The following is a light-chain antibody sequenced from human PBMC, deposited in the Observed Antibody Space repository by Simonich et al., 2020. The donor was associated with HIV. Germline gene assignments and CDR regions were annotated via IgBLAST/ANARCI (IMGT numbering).Light chain of an antibody. CDR1: ALPKQY. CDR2: TDN. J-gene: IGLJ3*02. CDR3: QSADSTGTYWV. V-gene: IGLV3-25*03. Sequence: SYELTQPPSVSVSPGQTARITCSGDALPKQYAYWYQQKPGQAPVVLIYTDNERPSGIPERFSGSRSGTTVTLTISGVQAEDEADYYCQSADSTGTYWVFGGGTKLTVL.